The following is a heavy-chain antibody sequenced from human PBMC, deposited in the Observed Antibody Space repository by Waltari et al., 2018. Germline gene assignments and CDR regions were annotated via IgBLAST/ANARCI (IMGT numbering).Heavy chain of an antibody. Sequence: EVQLVASGGGLIQPGGSLSLSCAASGFTVRSHYMSWVRQAPGKGLEWVSVIYSGGSTYYADSVKGRFTISRDNSKNTLYLQMNSLRAEDTAVYYCARTATGVGASLHFQHWGQGTLVTVSS. CDR2: IYSGGST. CDR3: ARTATGVGASLHFQH. J-gene: IGHJ1*01. CDR1: GFTVRSHY. V-gene: IGHV3-53*01. D-gene: IGHD1-26*01.